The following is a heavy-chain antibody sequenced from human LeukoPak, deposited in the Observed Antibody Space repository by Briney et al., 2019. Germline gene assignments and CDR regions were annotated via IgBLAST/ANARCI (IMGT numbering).Heavy chain of an antibody. Sequence: HPGGSLRLSCVASGFPFSSYGIHWVRQAPGKGLEWVAVVSSDGSIKYNADSVKGRFTISRDTSKNTVYLQMNSLGAEDTAFYYCARGYSSSWLGYFDYWGQGTLVTVSS. CDR3: ARGYSSSWLGYFDY. CDR2: VSSDGSIK. CDR1: GFPFSSYG. J-gene: IGHJ4*02. V-gene: IGHV3-30*03. D-gene: IGHD6-13*01.